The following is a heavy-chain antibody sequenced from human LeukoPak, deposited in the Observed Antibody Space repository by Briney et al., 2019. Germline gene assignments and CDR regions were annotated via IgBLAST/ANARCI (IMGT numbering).Heavy chain of an antibody. J-gene: IGHJ6*02. V-gene: IGHV4-34*01. D-gene: IGHD3-22*01. CDR2: INHSGST. CDR1: GGSFSGYS. Sequence: SETLSLACAVYGGSFSGYSWSWIRQPPGKRLEWIGEINHSGSTNYTPSLTSRVTISVDTSKNQFSLKLSSVTAADTAVYYCARRYYYDSSGYPALDYYYYGMDVWGQGTTVTVSS. CDR3: ARRYYYDSSGYPALDYYYYGMDV.